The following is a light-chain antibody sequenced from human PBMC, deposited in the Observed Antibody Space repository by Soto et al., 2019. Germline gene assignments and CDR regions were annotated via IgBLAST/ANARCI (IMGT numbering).Light chain of an antibody. V-gene: IGLV2-14*01. CDR2: DVS. Sequence: QSLLTQPASVSGSPGQSITISCTGTSSDVGGYNYVSWYQQHPGKAPKLMIYDVSNRPSGVSNRFSGSKSGNTASLTISGLQAEDEADYYCSSYTSSSTLYVFGTGTKVT. CDR1: SSDVGGYNY. CDR3: SSYTSSSTLYV. J-gene: IGLJ1*01.